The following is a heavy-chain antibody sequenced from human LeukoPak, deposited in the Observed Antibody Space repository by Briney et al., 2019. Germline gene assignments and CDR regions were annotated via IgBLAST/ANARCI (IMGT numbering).Heavy chain of an antibody. CDR3: ARIKYSGSYLF. Sequence: PGGSLRLSCAASGFTFSSYAMHWVRQAPGKGLEYVSAISSNGGSTYYANSVKGRFTISRDDSKNTLYLQMGSLRAEDMAVYYCARIKYSGSYLFGGQGTLVTVSS. V-gene: IGHV3-64*01. D-gene: IGHD1-26*01. J-gene: IGHJ4*02. CDR2: ISSNGGST. CDR1: GFTFSSYA.